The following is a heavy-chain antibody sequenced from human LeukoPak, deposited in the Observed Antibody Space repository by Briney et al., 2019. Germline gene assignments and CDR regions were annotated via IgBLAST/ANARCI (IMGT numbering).Heavy chain of an antibody. D-gene: IGHD7-27*01. V-gene: IGHV4-34*01. CDR3: ARERNGEDY. J-gene: IGHJ4*02. CDR1: GGPFSGYY. Sequence: SENLSLTCAVYGGPFSGYYWSWIRQPPGKGLEWVGEVNHSGSNKYNPSLKSRVTISVDTSKNQFSLKLSSVTAADTAVYYCARERNGEDYWGQGTLVTVSS. CDR2: VNHSGSN.